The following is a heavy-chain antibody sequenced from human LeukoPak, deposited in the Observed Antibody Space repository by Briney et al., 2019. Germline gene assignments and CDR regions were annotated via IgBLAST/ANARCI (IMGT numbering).Heavy chain of an antibody. D-gene: IGHD6-19*01. CDR3: ARLGLAVAPDY. CDR1: GFTFSSYE. CDR2: ISSSGSTI. J-gene: IGHJ4*02. Sequence: GGSLRLSCAASGFTFSSYEMNWVRQAPGKGLDWVSYISSSGSTIYYADSVKGRFTISRDNAKNSLYLQMNSLRAEDTAVYYCARLGLAVAPDYWGQGTLVTVSS. V-gene: IGHV3-48*03.